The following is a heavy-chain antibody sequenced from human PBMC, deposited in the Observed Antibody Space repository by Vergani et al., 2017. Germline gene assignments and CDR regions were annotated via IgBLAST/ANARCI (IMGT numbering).Heavy chain of an antibody. CDR1: GFDFSSYI. D-gene: IGHD2-2*01. CDR2: VSTGTKSQ. J-gene: IGHJ3*01. Sequence: VQLVESGGNVVQSGTSLRLSCVVSGFDFSSYIMNWVRQAPGKGLEWVSFVSTGTKSQSYAESVKGRFTNSRDSAKNSLYLQMDSLRAEDTAVYYCAREYSSTSGRAFDFWGQGTKVTVSS. V-gene: IGHV3-48*01. CDR3: AREYSSTSGRAFDF.